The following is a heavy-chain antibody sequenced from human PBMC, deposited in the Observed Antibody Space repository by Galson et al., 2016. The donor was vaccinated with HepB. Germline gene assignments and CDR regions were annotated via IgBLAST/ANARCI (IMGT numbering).Heavy chain of an antibody. J-gene: IGHJ6*04. CDR1: GFTFSGYW. CDR2: IKRDGSEK. CDR3: AKDVGALSPVAKKTYFYYYGMAA. V-gene: IGHV3-7*03. D-gene: IGHD2-2*01. Sequence: SLRLSCAASGFTFSGYWMSWVRQAPGKGLEWVANIKRDGSEKYYVDSVKGRFTVSRDNAENSLYLQMNSLGVDDTALYYCAKDVGALSPVAKKTYFYYYGMAAWGKGTTVTVSA.